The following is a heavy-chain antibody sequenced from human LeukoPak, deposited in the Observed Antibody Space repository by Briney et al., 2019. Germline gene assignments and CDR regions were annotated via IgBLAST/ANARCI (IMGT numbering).Heavy chain of an antibody. V-gene: IGHV1-8*01. CDR3: ARGMYSGSYLHFDY. J-gene: IGHJ4*02. D-gene: IGHD1-26*01. CDR1: GYTFTDYD. CDR2: MNPNSGNA. Sequence: GASVKVSCKASGYTFTDYDINWVRQATGQGLEWMGWMNPNSGNAGYAQKFQGRVTMTRNTSISTAYMELSSLRSEDTAVYYCARGMYSGSYLHFDYWGQGTLVTVSS.